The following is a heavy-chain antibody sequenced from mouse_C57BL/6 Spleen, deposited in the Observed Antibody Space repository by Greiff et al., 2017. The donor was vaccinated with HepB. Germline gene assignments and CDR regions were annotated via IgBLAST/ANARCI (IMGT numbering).Heavy chain of an antibody. CDR3: AQDVLNRPFAY. CDR2: IDPSDSYT. J-gene: IGHJ3*01. CDR1: GYTFTSYW. V-gene: IGHV1-69*01. Sequence: QVQLQQSGAELVMPGASVKLSCKASGYTFTSYWMHWVKQRPGQGLEWIGEIDPSDSYTNYNQKFKGKSTLTVDKSSSTAYMQLSSLTSEDSAVYYCAQDVLNRPFAYWGQGTLVTVSA.